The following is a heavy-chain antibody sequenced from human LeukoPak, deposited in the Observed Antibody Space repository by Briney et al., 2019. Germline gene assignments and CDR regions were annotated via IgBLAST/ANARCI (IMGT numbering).Heavy chain of an antibody. Sequence: ASVKVSCKASGYTFTSYAMHWVRQAPGQRLEWMGWSNAGNGNTKYSQEFQGRVTMTRDMSTSTVYMELSSLRSEDTAVYYCARQGDTYYFDYWGQGTLVTVSS. D-gene: IGHD3-16*01. V-gene: IGHV1-3*02. CDR2: SNAGNGNT. CDR3: ARQGDTYYFDY. CDR1: GYTFTSYA. J-gene: IGHJ4*02.